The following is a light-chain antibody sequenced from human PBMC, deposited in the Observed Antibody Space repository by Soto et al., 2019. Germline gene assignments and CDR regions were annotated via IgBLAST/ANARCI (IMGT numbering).Light chain of an antibody. J-gene: IGLJ2*01. CDR2: EVY. CDR1: SRDVGGYPY. V-gene: IGLV2-8*01. Sequence: QSVLTQPPSASGSPGQSVTISCTGTSRDVGGYPYVSWYQQFPGKAPKLIIYEVYRRPSGVPDRFSGSKSGNTASLTVSGLQAEDEADYYCSSYAGSYIAVVFGGGTKLPVL. CDR3: SSYAGSYIAVV.